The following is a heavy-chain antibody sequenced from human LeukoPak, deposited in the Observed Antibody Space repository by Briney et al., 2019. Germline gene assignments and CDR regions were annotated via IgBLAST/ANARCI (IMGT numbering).Heavy chain of an antibody. CDR1: GFTFSSYG. J-gene: IGHJ3*02. CDR2: ISYDGSNK. CDR3: AKSGVGAFDI. D-gene: IGHD2-8*01. V-gene: IGHV3-30*18. Sequence: PGGPLRLSCAASGFTFSSYGMHWVRQAPGKGLEWVAVISYDGSNKYYADSVKGRFTISRDNSKNTLYLQMNSLRAEDTAVYYCAKSGVGAFDIWGQGTMVTVSS.